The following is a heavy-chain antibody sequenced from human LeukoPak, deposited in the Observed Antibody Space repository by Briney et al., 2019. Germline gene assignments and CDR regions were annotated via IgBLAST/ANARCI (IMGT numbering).Heavy chain of an antibody. Sequence: PGGSLRLSCAASGFTFSSYAMSWVRQAPGKGLEWVSAISGSGGSTYYADSVKGRFTISRDNSKNTLYLQMNSLRAEDTAVYYCAKGPYDYGDHDHFDYWGQGTLVTVSS. D-gene: IGHD4-17*01. CDR3: AKGPYDYGDHDHFDY. CDR1: GFTFSSYA. J-gene: IGHJ4*02. CDR2: ISGSGGST. V-gene: IGHV3-23*01.